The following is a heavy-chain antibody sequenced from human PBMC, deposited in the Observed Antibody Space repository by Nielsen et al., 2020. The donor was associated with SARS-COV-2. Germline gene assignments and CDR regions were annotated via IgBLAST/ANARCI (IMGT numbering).Heavy chain of an antibody. D-gene: IGHD1-26*01. V-gene: IGHV3-30-3*01. J-gene: IGHJ4*02. Sequence: GGSLRLSCAASGFTFSSYAMHWVRQAPGKGLEWVAVISYDGSNKYYADSVKGRFTISRDNSKNTLYLQMNSLRAEDTAVYYCARGVGATITAEFFFDYWGQGTLVTVSS. CDR2: ISYDGSNK. CDR1: GFTFSSYA. CDR3: ARGVGATITAEFFFDY.